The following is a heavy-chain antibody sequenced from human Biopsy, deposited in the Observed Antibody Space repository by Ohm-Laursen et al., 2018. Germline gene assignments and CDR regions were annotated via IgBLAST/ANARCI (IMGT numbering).Heavy chain of an antibody. Sequence: SETLSLTCIVSGDSISSYYWSWIRQPPGKGLLWIGYVYYTGSTEYNPSLQSRVTISVDTSKNYFSLRSRSVTLADTAIYYCARDRGYYSDRTVPGYFDLWGRGTLVTVSS. D-gene: IGHD3-22*01. V-gene: IGHV4-59*01. CDR3: ARDRGYYSDRTVPGYFDL. CDR2: VYYTGST. CDR1: GDSISSYY. J-gene: IGHJ2*01.